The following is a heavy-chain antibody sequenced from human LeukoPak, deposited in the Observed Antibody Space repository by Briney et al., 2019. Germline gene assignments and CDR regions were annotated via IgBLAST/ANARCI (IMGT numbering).Heavy chain of an antibody. Sequence: GGSLRLSCAASGFTFSDYYMSWIRQAPGKGLEWVSYISSSGSTIYYADSVKGRFTISRDNAKNSLYLQMNSLRAEDTAMYYCARDLLQELWIDYWGQGTLITVSS. J-gene: IGHJ4*02. CDR1: GFTFSDYY. D-gene: IGHD5-18*01. CDR2: ISSSGSTI. CDR3: ARDLLQELWIDY. V-gene: IGHV3-11*01.